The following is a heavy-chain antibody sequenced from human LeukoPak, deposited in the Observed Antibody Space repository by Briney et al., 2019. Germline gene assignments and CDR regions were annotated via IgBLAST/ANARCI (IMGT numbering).Heavy chain of an antibody. CDR2: IIPIFGTA. Sequence: ASVKVSCKASGGTFISYAISWVRQAPGQGLEWMGGIIPIFGTANYAQKFQGRVTITADKSTSTAYMELSSLRSEDTAVYYCARGENWGRGAFDIWGQGTMVTVSS. CDR1: GGTFISYA. CDR3: ARGENWGRGAFDI. D-gene: IGHD3-16*01. V-gene: IGHV1-69*06. J-gene: IGHJ3*02.